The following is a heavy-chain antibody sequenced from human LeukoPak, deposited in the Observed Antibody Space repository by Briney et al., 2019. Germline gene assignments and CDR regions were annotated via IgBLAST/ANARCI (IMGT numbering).Heavy chain of an antibody. J-gene: IGHJ4*02. D-gene: IGHD1-7*01. V-gene: IGHV4-38-2*02. CDR1: GYPISRGYY. Sequence: SETLSLTCSVSGYPISRGYYWGWIRQPPGKGLEWIGSMWHSDSPYLNPSLKSRVIISADTSKNQFFLNLTSVAAADTAVYYCARGELGDFDSWGQGTLVTVSS. CDR3: ARGELGDFDS. CDR2: MWHSDSP.